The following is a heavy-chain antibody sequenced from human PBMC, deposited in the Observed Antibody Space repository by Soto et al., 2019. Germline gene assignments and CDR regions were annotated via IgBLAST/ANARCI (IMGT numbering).Heavy chain of an antibody. Sequence: PSETLSLTCAVYGGSFRRYYWSWIRQPPGKGLEWIGEINHSGSTNYNPSLRSRVTISVDTSKNQFSLKLSSVTAADTAVYYCARIRLAPGMHVPGQGTTVTRSS. J-gene: IGHJ6*02. CDR3: ARIRLAPGMHV. CDR1: GGSFRRYY. V-gene: IGHV4-34*01. CDR2: INHSGST.